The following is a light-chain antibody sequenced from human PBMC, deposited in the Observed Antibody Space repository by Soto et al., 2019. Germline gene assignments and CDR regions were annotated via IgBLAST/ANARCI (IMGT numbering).Light chain of an antibody. J-gene: IGLJ2*01. CDR1: SGDVGSYNL. Sequence: QSALTQPASVSGSPGQWTPISGTGTSGDVGSYNLVSWYQQHPGKVPKLMIYEVSKRPSGVSNRFSGSKSGNTASLTISGLQAEDEADYYCCSYAGTRIIFGGGTKLTVL. CDR2: EVS. V-gene: IGLV2-23*02. CDR3: CSYAGTRII.